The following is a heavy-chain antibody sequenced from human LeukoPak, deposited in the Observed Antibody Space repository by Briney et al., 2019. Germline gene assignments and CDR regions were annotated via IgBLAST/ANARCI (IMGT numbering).Heavy chain of an antibody. Sequence: GGSLRLSCAASGFTFSDYYMNWIRQAPGKGLEWVSYISSSGSTIYYADSVKGRFTISRDNAKNSLYLQMNSLRAEDTAVYYCAREVTHGAFDIWGQGTMVTVSS. J-gene: IGHJ3*02. D-gene: IGHD2-21*02. CDR1: GFTFSDYY. CDR2: ISSSGSTI. V-gene: IGHV3-11*04. CDR3: AREVTHGAFDI.